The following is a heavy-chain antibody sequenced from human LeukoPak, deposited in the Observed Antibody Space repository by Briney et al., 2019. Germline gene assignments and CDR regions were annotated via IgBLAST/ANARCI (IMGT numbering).Heavy chain of an antibody. CDR1: GFNFRSYW. CDR3: ARGPDWERGSYDY. CDR2: IKEDGSKK. V-gene: IGHV3-7*05. D-gene: IGHD1-26*01. J-gene: IGHJ4*02. Sequence: PGGSLRLSCAASGFNFRSYWMKWVRQAPGKGLEWVANIKEDGSKKYYVDSVKGRFTISRDNAENSLYLQMNSLRVEDTAVYYCARGPDWERGSYDYWGQGTLVTVSS.